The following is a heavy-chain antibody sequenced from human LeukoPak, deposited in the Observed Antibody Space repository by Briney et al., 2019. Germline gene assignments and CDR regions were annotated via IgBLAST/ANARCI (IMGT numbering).Heavy chain of an antibody. CDR3: ASSTGYYDSSGYYGGDYYYYMDV. CDR2: ISAYNGNT. Sequence: ASVKVSCKASGYTFTSYGISWVRQAPGQGLEWMGWISAYNGNTNYAQKLQGRVTMTTDTSTSTAYMELRGLRSDDTAVYYCASSTGYYDSSGYYGGDYYYYMDVWGKGTTVTVSS. J-gene: IGHJ6*03. D-gene: IGHD3-22*01. CDR1: GYTFTSYG. V-gene: IGHV1-18*01.